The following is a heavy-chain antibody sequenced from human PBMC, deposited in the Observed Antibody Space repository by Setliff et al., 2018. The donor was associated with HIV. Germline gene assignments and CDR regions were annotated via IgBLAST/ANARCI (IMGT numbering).Heavy chain of an antibody. J-gene: IGHJ3*01. CDR3: ARGWGHDGFDF. Sequence: SETLSLTCTVSGDSISTDYWTWIRQPPGKGLGWIGYIYTTGSTNYNPSLKSRVTMSVDTSKNQFSLRLTSVTAADTAVYYCARGWGHDGFDFWGQGTMVTVSS. CDR1: GDSISTDY. V-gene: IGHV4-4*09. CDR2: IYTTGST. D-gene: IGHD6-19*01.